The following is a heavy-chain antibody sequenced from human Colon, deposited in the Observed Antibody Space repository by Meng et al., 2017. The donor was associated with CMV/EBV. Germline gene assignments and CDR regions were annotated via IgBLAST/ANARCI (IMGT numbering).Heavy chain of an antibody. CDR2: IWWDGSTT. V-gene: IGHV3-33*01. J-gene: IGHJ4*02. D-gene: IGHD4-23*01. Sequence: GESLKISCVGSGFTFSSNGMHWVRQAPGKGLEWVAVIWWDGSTTYYADSVKGRFTISRDNSKRTLFLHMNSLRAEDTALYYCARWGNNKIMDYWGQGTQVTVSS. CDR1: GFTFSSNG. CDR3: ARWGNNKIMDY.